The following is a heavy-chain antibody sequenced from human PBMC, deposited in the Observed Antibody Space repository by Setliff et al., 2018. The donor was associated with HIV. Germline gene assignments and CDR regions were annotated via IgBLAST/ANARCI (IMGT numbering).Heavy chain of an antibody. Sequence: ASVKVSCKASGYTFSNYGISWVRQAPGQGLEWMGWISAYHGNTNYTLKLQGRVTVTTDTSTSTAYMELRSLRSDDTAVYYCARDRAVYCISSSCYSPVDAFDIWGQGTMVTVSS. CDR2: ISAYHGNT. CDR1: GYTFSNYG. J-gene: IGHJ3*02. D-gene: IGHD2-2*01. CDR3: ARDRAVYCISSSCYSPVDAFDI. V-gene: IGHV1-18*01.